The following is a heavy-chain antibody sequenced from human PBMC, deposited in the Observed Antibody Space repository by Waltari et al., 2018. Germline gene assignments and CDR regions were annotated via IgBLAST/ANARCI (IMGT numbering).Heavy chain of an antibody. Sequence: EVQLVESGGGLVKPGGSLRLSCAASGFTFSSYRMNWVRQAPGKGLEWVSSISSSSSYIYYADSVKGRFTISRDNAKNSLYLQMNSLRAEDTAVYYCARDPSTVVTRFDYWGQGTLVTVSS. CDR2: ISSSSSYI. CDR1: GFTFSSYR. V-gene: IGHV3-21*01. CDR3: ARDPSTVVTRFDY. D-gene: IGHD2-21*02. J-gene: IGHJ4*02.